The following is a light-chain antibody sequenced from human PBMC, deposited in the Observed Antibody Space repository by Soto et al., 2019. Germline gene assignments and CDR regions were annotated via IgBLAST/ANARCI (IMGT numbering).Light chain of an antibody. CDR1: SSDVGSYNL. Sequence: QSVLTQPASVSGSPGQSMTISCTGTSSDVGSYNLVSWYQQHPGKAPKLMIYEGSKRPSGVSNRFSGSKSGNTASLTISGLQAEDEANYYFCSYAGSSPYVFGTGTNVTVL. CDR3: CSYAGSSPYV. J-gene: IGLJ1*01. CDR2: EGS. V-gene: IGLV2-23*01.